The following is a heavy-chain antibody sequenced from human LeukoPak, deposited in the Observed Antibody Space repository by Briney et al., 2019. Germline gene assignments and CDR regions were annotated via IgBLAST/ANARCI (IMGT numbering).Heavy chain of an antibody. Sequence: GASVKVSCKASGYTFTGYYMHWVRQAPGQGLEWMGWINPNSGGTNYAQKFQGRVTMTRDTSISTAYMELSRLRSDDTAVYYCARDLNAYYYDSSGYYYHYWGQGTLVTVSS. CDR2: INPNSGGT. CDR1: GYTFTGYY. CDR3: ARDLNAYYYDSSGYYYHY. V-gene: IGHV1-2*02. J-gene: IGHJ4*02. D-gene: IGHD3-22*01.